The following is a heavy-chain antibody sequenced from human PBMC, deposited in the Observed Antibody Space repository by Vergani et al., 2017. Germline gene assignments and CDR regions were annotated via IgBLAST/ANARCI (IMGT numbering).Heavy chain of an antibody. Sequence: QVQLVQSGAELKRPGSSVKVSCKASEGTFSSSAISWVRQAPGQGLEWMGGIIPMFGSTKYAQSFQGRLSITADGHTTTAYMELSSLRYEDTAVYYCARAPLPDDYFYYYMDVWGKGTTVTVSS. CDR2: IIPMFGST. V-gene: IGHV1-69*01. D-gene: IGHD2-15*01. CDR3: ARAPLPDDYFYYYMDV. CDR1: EGTFSSSA. J-gene: IGHJ6*03.